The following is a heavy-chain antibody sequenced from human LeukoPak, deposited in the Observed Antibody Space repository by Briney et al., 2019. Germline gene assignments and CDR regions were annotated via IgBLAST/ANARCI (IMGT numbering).Heavy chain of an antibody. D-gene: IGHD6-13*01. CDR1: GYTFTSCY. Sequence: ASVKVSCKASGYTFTSCYMHWVRQAPGQGLEWMGIINPSGGSTSYAQKFQGRVTMTRDTSTSTVYMELSSLRSEDTAVYYCARDPGIAAAAPYYYYGMDVWGKGTTVTVSS. CDR2: INPSGGST. V-gene: IGHV1-46*01. J-gene: IGHJ6*04. CDR3: ARDPGIAAAAPYYYYGMDV.